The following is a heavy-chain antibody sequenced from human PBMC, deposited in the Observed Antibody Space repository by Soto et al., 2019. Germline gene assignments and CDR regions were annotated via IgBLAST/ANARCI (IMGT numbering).Heavy chain of an antibody. CDR1: GYTFTRYG. CDR3: AKNRQLPYYYYGMDV. Sequence: ASVKVSCKASGYTFTRYGISWVRQAPGQGLEWMGWISGYNGDTNYAQKVQGRVTMTIDTSTSTAYMELRSLTSDDTAIYYCAKNRQLPYYYYGMDVWGQGTTVTVSS. D-gene: IGHD1-1*01. V-gene: IGHV1-18*01. CDR2: ISGYNGDT. J-gene: IGHJ6*02.